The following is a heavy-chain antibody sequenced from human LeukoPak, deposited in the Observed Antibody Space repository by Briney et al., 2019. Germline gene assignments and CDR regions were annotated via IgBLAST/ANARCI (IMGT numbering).Heavy chain of an antibody. V-gene: IGHV3-48*01. Sequence: GGSLRLSCAASGFTFSSYSMNWVRQAPGKGLEWVSYISSSSSTIYYADSVKGRFTISRDNAKNSLYLQMNSLRAEDTAVYYCAREDVCRLYGSGSYYPNYYYYGMDVWGQGTTVTVSS. CDR1: GFTFSSYS. CDR2: ISSSSSTI. J-gene: IGHJ6*01. D-gene: IGHD3-10*01. CDR3: AREDVCRLYGSGSYYPNYYYYGMDV.